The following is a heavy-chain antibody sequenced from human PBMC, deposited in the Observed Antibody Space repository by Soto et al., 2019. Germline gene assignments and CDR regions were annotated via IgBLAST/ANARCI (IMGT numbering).Heavy chain of an antibody. CDR2: IHYSQST. D-gene: IGHD3-10*01. CDR1: GGSISSSSYY. Sequence: SETLSLTCTVSGGSISSSSYYLGWIRQPPGKGLEYIGSIHYSQSTYYNPSLKSRFSISVDTSKNQFSLKLSSVTAADTAVYYCARHAKGYYASGSYNYWFAPWGQGTLVTVSS. CDR3: ARHAKGYYASGSYNYWFAP. J-gene: IGHJ5*02. V-gene: IGHV4-39*01.